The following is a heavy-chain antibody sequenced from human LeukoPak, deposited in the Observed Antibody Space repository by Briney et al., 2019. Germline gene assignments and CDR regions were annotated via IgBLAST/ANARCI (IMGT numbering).Heavy chain of an antibody. CDR1: GGSISSSSYY. CDR2: IYYSGST. CDR3: ARAVPITMVRGTETYYFDY. J-gene: IGHJ4*02. Sequence: SETLSLTCTVSGGSISSSSYYWGWIRQPPGKGLEWIGSIYYSGSTYYNPSLKSRVTISVDTSKNQFSLKLSSVTAADTAVYYCARAVPITMVRGTETYYFDYWGQGTLVTVSS. D-gene: IGHD3-10*01. V-gene: IGHV4-39*07.